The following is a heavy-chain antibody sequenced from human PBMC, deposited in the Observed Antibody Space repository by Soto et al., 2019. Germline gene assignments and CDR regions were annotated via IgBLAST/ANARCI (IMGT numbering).Heavy chain of an antibody. Sequence: GGSLRLSCAASGFTFSSYGMHWVRQAPGKGLEWVAVIWYDGSNKYYADSVKGRFTISRDNSKNTLYLQMNSLRAEDTAVYYCAREDDSSGSHFDYWGQGTLVTVSS. CDR2: IWYDGSNK. J-gene: IGHJ4*02. D-gene: IGHD3-22*01. CDR3: AREDDSSGSHFDY. CDR1: GFTFSSYG. V-gene: IGHV3-33*01.